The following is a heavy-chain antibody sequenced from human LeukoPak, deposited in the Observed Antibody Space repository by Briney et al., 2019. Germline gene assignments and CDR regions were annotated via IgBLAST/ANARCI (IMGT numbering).Heavy chain of an antibody. CDR1: GGSISTSTYY. Sequence: SETLSLTCTVSGGSISTSTYYWAWIRQPPGKGLEWIGSIYYSGSTNYNPSLKSRVTISVDTSKNQFSLKLSSVTAADTAVYYCARGVNLGWLQGFNFDYWGQGTLVTVSS. CDR3: ARGVNLGWLQGFNFDY. D-gene: IGHD5-24*01. V-gene: IGHV4-39*07. J-gene: IGHJ4*02. CDR2: IYYSGST.